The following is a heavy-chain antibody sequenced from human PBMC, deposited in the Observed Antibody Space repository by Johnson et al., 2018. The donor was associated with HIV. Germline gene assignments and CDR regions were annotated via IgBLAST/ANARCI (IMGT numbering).Heavy chain of an antibody. J-gene: IGHJ3*02. D-gene: IGHD2-21*01. V-gene: IGHV3-NL1*01. Sequence: QVQLVESGGGVVQPGRSLRLSCAASGFTFSSYAMHWVRQAPGQGLECVSGIYSGGRTYYADSVTGRFTISRDNSKNTLYLQMNSLRAEDTAVYYCARERRAGVKGAFDIWGQGTMVTVSS. CDR3: ARERRAGVKGAFDI. CDR2: IYSGGRT. CDR1: GFTFSSYA.